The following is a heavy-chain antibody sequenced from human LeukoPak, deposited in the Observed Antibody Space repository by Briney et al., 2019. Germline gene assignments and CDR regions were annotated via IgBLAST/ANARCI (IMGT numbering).Heavy chain of an antibody. Sequence: PGGSLRLSCAASGFTFSTYGIHWVRQAPGKGLQWVAFIRDDGSNKYYADSVKGRFTISRDNSKNTLYLQMNSLRAEDTAVYYCAANSVPGAGTEKMFGYWGQGTLVTVSS. J-gene: IGHJ4*02. V-gene: IGHV3-30*02. CDR1: GFTFSTYG. D-gene: IGHD6-13*01. CDR3: AANSVPGAGTEKMFGY. CDR2: IRDDGSNK.